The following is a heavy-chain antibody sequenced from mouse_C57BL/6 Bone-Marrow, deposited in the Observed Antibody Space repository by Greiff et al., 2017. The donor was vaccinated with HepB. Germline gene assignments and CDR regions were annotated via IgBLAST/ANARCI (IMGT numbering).Heavy chain of an antibody. CDR2: IDPNSGGT. D-gene: IGHD1-1*01. CDR3: ARRDGSTHYYAMDY. Sequence: QVQLQQSGAELVKPGASVKLSCKASGYTFTSYWMHWVKQRPGRGLEWIGRIDPNSGGTKYNEKFKSKATLTVDKPSSTAYMQLSSLTSEDSAVYYCARRDGSTHYYAMDYWGQGTSVTVSS. V-gene: IGHV1-72*01. CDR1: GYTFTSYW. J-gene: IGHJ4*01.